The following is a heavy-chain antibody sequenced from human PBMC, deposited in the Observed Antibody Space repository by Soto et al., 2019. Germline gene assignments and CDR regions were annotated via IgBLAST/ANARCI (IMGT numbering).Heavy chain of an antibody. V-gene: IGHV1-69*01. CDR1: GGTFSSYA. D-gene: IGHD2-2*01. CDR3: ARSQGRSSSLEIYYYYYYGMDV. J-gene: IGHJ6*02. CDR2: IIPIPGTA. Sequence: QVQLVQSGAEVKKPGSSVKVSCKASGGTFSSYAISWVRQAPGQGLEWMGGIIPIPGTANYAQKFQGRVTITPEESTSTAYMELSSLGFEDTGGYYGARSQGRSSSLEIYYYYYYGMDVWGQGTTVTVSS.